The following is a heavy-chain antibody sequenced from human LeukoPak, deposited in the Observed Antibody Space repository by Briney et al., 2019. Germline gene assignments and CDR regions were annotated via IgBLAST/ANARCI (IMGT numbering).Heavy chain of an antibody. CDR2: ISAYNGNT. V-gene: IGHV1-18*01. Sequence: ASVKVSCKASGYTFTSYGISWVRQAPGQGLEWMGWISAYNGNTNYAQKLQGRVTMTTEPTTSTAYMELRSLRSDDTAVYYCARSPGYYYYYMDVWGKGTTVTVSS. CDR3: ARSPGYYYYYMDV. CDR1: GYTFTSYG. J-gene: IGHJ6*03.